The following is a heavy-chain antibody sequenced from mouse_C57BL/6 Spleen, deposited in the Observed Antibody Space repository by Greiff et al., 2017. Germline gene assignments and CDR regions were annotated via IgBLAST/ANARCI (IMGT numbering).Heavy chain of an antibody. D-gene: IGHD2-1*01. Sequence: QVQLQQSGPELVKPGASVQISCKASGYAFSSSWMNWVKQRPGKGLEWIGRIFPGDGDTNYNGKFKGKATLTADKSSSTAYMQLSSLTSEDSAVYFCARERGLYYGNFFAYWGQGTLVTVSA. CDR3: ARERGLYYGNFFAY. CDR1: GYAFSSSW. J-gene: IGHJ3*01. V-gene: IGHV1-82*01. CDR2: IFPGDGDT.